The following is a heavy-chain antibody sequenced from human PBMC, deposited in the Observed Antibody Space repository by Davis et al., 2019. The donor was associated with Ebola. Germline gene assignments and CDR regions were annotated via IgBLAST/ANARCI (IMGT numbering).Heavy chain of an antibody. CDR3: GTEYYYDSSGHRVDY. CDR1: GFTFSSYA. J-gene: IGHJ4*02. V-gene: IGHV3-23*01. D-gene: IGHD3-22*01. Sequence: GESLKISCAASGFTFSSYAMSWVRQAPGKGLEWVSAISGSGGSTYYADSVKGRFTISRDNSKNTLYLQMNSLRAEDTAVYYCGTEYYYDSSGHRVDYWGQGILVTVSS. CDR2: ISGSGGST.